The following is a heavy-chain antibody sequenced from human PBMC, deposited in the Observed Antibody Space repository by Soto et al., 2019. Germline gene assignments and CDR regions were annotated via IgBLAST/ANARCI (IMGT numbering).Heavy chain of an antibody. D-gene: IGHD3-3*01. V-gene: IGHV1-18*04. CDR3: ARDHLDLRFLEWYYGMDV. Sequence: ASVKVSCKASGYTFTSYGISWVRQAPGQGLEWMGWISAYNGNTNYAQKLQGRATMTTDTSTSTAYMELRSLRSDDTAVYYCARDHLDLRFLEWYYGMDVWGQGTTVTVSS. CDR1: GYTFTSYG. CDR2: ISAYNGNT. J-gene: IGHJ6*02.